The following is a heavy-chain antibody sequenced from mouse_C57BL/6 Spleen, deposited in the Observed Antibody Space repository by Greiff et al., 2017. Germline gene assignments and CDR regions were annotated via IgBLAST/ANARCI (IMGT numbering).Heavy chain of an antibody. J-gene: IGHJ3*01. D-gene: IGHD2-5*01. CDR2: INPNNGGT. Sequence: VQLQQSGPELVKPGASVKISCKASGYTFTDYYMNWVKQSHGKSLEWIGDINPNNGGTSYNQKFKGKATLTVDKSSSTAYMELRSLTSEDSAVYYCAPYSNLAYWGQGTLVTVSA. CDR1: GYTFTDYY. V-gene: IGHV1-26*01. CDR3: APYSNLAY.